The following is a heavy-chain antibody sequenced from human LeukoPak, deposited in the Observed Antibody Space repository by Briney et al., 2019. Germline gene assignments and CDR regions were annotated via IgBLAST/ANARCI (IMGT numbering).Heavy chain of an antibody. CDR1: GFIFGNYW. V-gene: IGHV3-74*01. Sequence: GGSLRLSCATSGFIFGNYWMHWVRQAPGKGLVWVSRINNDGSSTTYADSVKGRFTISRDNARNTLYLQMNSLRDEATAVYYCARDGISCSGGHCYFASWGQRTPVTVSS. CDR2: INNDGSST. J-gene: IGHJ4*02. CDR3: ARDGISCSGGHCYFAS. D-gene: IGHD2-15*01.